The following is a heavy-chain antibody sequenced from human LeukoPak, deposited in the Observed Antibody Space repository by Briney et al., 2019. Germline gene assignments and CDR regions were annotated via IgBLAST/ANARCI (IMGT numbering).Heavy chain of an antibody. CDR2: ISAYNGNT. J-gene: IGHJ4*02. D-gene: IGHD3-9*01. V-gene: IGHV1-18*01. CDR3: ARDPDYDILTGHPSFDY. Sequence: EASVKVSCTASGYTFTSYGISWVRQAPGQGLEWMGWISAYNGNTNYAQKLQDRVTMTTDTSTSTAYMELRSLRSDDTAVYYCARDPDYDILTGHPSFDYWGQGTLVTVSS. CDR1: GYTFTSYG.